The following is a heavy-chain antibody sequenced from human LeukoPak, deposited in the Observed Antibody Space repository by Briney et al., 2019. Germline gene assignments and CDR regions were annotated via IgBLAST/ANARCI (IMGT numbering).Heavy chain of an antibody. V-gene: IGHV4-34*01. CDR3: ARAARLRWFDP. CDR1: GGSFSGYY. CDR2: INHSGST. J-gene: IGHJ5*02. D-gene: IGHD6-6*01. Sequence: SETLSLTCAVYGGSFSGYYWSWIRQPPGEGLEWIGEINHSGSTNYNPSLKSRVTISVDTSKNQFSLKLSSVTAADTAVYYCARAARLRWFDPWGQGTLVTVSS.